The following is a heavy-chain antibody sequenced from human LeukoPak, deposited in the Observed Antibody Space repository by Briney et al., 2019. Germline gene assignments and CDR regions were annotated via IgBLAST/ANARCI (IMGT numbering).Heavy chain of an antibody. D-gene: IGHD6-13*01. J-gene: IGHJ4*02. CDR1: GGSFSGYY. CDR3: ARVYSSSWYYPLDY. V-gene: IGHV4-34*01. CDR2: INHSGST. Sequence: SETLSLTCAVYGGSFSGYYWSWIRRPPGKGLEWIGEINHSGSTNYNPSLKSRVTISVDTSKNQFSLKLSSVTAADTAVYYCARVYSSSWYYPLDYWGQGTLVTVSS.